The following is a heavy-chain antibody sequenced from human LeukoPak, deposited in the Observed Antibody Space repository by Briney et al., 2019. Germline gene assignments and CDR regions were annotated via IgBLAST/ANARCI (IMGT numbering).Heavy chain of an antibody. CDR2: IYYSGST. CDR1: GVSISSYY. J-gene: IGHJ4*02. CDR3: ARGDTMFVY. D-gene: IGHD3-10*02. V-gene: IGHV4-59*06. Sequence: SETLSLTCTVSGVSISSYYWSWIRQPPGKGLEWIGYIYYSGSTYYNPSLKSRVTISVDTSKNQISLKLSSVTAADTAVYYCARGDTMFVYWGQGTLVTVSS.